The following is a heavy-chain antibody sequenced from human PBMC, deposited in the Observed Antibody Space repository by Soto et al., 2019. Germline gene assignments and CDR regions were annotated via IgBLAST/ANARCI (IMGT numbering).Heavy chain of an antibody. D-gene: IGHD2-2*01. CDR3: TTDLSPYSVVVQAAGMDV. CDR1: GFTFSNAW. J-gene: IGHJ6*02. V-gene: IGHV3-15*01. CDR2: IKSKTDGGTT. Sequence: GGSLRLSCAASGFTFSNAWMSWVRQAPGKGLEWVGRIKSKTDGGTTDYAAPVKGRFTISRDDSKNTQYLQMNSLKTEDTAVYYCTTDLSPYSVVVQAAGMDVWGQGTTVTVSS.